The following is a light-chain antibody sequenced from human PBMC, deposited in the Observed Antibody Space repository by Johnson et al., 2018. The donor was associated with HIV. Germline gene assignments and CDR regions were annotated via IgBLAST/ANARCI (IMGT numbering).Light chain of an antibody. V-gene: IGLV1-51*01. CDR1: SSNIGNNY. Sequence: QLVLTQPASVSAAPGQRVTISCSGSSSNIGNNYVSWYQHLPGTAPKLLIYDNDKRPSGIPDRFSGSKSGTSATLGITGLQTWDEADYYCGTWDSSLSAYAFGTGTKVTVL. CDR2: DND. CDR3: GTWDSSLSAYA. J-gene: IGLJ1*01.